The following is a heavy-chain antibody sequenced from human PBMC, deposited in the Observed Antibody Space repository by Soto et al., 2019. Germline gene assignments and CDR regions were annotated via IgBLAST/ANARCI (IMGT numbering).Heavy chain of an antibody. CDR1: GYTFTSYY. V-gene: IGHV1-46*01. CDR2: INPSGGST. CDR3: ARDYCSGGSCYFDYGMDV. Sequence: GASVKVSCKASGYTFTSYYMHWVRQAPGQGLGWMGIINPSGGSTSYAQKFQGRVTMTRDTSTSTVYMELSSLRSEDTAVYYCARDYCSGGSCYFDYGMDVWGQGTTVTVSS. D-gene: IGHD2-15*01. J-gene: IGHJ6*02.